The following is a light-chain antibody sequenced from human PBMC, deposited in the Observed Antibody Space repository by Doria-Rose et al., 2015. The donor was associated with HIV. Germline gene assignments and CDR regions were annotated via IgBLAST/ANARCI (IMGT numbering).Light chain of an antibody. Sequence: EIALTQSPGTLSLSPGGRATLSCRASQSFSSTYLAWYQQKPGQAPSLLIYDGSTRATGIPDRFSASGSGTDFTLTINRLEPEDFALYYCHQYGTSWTFGQGTKVEI. V-gene: IGKV3-20*01. CDR1: QSFSSTY. CDR3: HQYGTSWT. CDR2: DGS. J-gene: IGKJ1*01.